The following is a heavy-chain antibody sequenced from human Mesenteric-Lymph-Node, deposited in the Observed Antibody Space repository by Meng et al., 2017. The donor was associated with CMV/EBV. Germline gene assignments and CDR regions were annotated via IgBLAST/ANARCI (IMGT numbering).Heavy chain of an antibody. CDR1: GFTFSRSW. CDR3: ARDPFRGALDY. CDR2: INEDGSEE. Sequence: GESLKISCAASGFTFSRSWMSWVRQAPGKGLEWVANINEDGSEEYYVDSMKGRSTISRDNAKTSLYLQVSSLRAEDTAVYYCARDPFRGALDYWGQGTLVTVSS. J-gene: IGHJ4*02. D-gene: IGHD3-10*01. V-gene: IGHV3-7*01.